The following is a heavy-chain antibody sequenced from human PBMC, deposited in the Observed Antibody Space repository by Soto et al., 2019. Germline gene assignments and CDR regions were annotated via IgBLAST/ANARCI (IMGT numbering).Heavy chain of an antibody. CDR2: IYYSGST. D-gene: IGHD5-18*01. CDR1: GGSFSGYY. J-gene: IGHJ1*01. V-gene: IGHV4-59*08. Sequence: PSETLSLTCAVYGGSFSGYYWSWIRQPPGKGLEWIGYIYYSGSTNYNPSLKSRVTISVDTSKNQFSLKLSSVTAADTAVYYCARLEGGYSYGYPCFQHWGQGTLVTVSS. CDR3: ARLEGGYSYGYPCFQH.